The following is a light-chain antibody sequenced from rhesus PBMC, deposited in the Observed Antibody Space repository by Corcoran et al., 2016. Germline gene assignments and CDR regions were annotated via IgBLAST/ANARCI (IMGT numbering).Light chain of an antibody. CDR1: ENVNYY. J-gene: IGKJ3*01. V-gene: IGKV1-74*01. CDR2: KAS. CDR3: QHSYGTPFT. Sequence: DIQMTQSPSSLSASVGDRVTITCRASENVNYYLHWYQQKPGKAPKLLIYKASILQSGVPSRFSGSGSGTDFTLTISSLQPEDFATYYCQHSYGTPFTFGPGTKLDIK.